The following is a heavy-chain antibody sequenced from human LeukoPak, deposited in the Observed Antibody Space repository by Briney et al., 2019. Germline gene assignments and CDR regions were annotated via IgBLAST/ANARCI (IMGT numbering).Heavy chain of an antibody. Sequence: SVKVSCKVSGGTFSSYAISWVRQAPGQGLEWMGKINPSLGIANYAQTLQGRVTITADEFTSTTYMEVRSLRSEDTAVYYCAREDFCSSTGCYFRYWGQGTLVTVSS. CDR2: INPSLGIA. J-gene: IGHJ4*02. CDR1: GGTFSSYA. V-gene: IGHV1-69*04. D-gene: IGHD2-2*01. CDR3: AREDFCSSTGCYFRY.